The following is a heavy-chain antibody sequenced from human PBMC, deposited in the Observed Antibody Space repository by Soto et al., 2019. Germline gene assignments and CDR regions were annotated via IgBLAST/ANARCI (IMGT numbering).Heavy chain of an antibody. J-gene: IGHJ4*02. CDR3: ATIVGANDY. CDR2: IYSSGSA. Sequence: SETLSLTCTVSGGSIYTYSWTWLRQPAGKGLEWIGHIYSSGSANYNPSLKSRVSMSVDTSKNQFSLKLNPVTAADTAVYYCATIVGANDYWGQGALVTVSS. V-gene: IGHV4-4*07. D-gene: IGHD1-26*01. CDR1: GGSIYTYS.